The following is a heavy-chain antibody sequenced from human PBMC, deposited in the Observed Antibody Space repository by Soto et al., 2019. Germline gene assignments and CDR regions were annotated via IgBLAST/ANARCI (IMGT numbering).Heavy chain of an antibody. CDR2: IRVKNGNT. D-gene: IGHD2-21*02. V-gene: IGHV1-18*01. CDR1: GYTFNSYG. J-gene: IGHJ3*02. CDR3: ARGPTVGDI. Sequence: QVQLVQSGGEVKKLGASVKVSCKASGYTFNSYGISWVRQAPGQGLEWMGWIRVKNGNTNYAQNFQGRFTMTTDTSTSTAYMELRSLRSDDTAVYYCARGPTVGDIWGQGTMVTVSS.